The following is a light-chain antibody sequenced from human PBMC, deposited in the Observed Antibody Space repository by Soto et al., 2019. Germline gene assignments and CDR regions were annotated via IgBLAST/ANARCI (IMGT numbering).Light chain of an antibody. CDR1: QGIRND. V-gene: IGKV1-6*01. CDR2: AAS. CDR3: LQDYNYPRT. J-gene: IGKJ1*01. Sequence: AIQMTQSPSSLSASNKDRVTITCRASQGIRNDLGWYQQKPGKAPKLLIYAASSLQSGVPSRFSGSGSGTDFTLTISSLQPEDFATYYCLQDYNYPRTFGQGTKVDIK.